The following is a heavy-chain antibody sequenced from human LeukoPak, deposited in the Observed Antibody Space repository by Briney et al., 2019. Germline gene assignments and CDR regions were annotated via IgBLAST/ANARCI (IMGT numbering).Heavy chain of an antibody. CDR3: GRGGAYSDY. J-gene: IGHJ4*02. Sequence: GGSLRLSCAASGFTFSSYGMHWVRQAPGKGLEWVANIKQDGSEKYYVDSVKGRFTISRDNAKNSLYLQMNSLRADDTAVYYCGRGGAYSDYWGQGTLVTVSS. CDR1: GFTFSSYG. V-gene: IGHV3-7*01. D-gene: IGHD1-26*01. CDR2: IKQDGSEK.